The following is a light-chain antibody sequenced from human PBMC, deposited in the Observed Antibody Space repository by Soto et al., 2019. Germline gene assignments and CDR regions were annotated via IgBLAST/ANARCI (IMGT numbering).Light chain of an antibody. CDR1: SSNIGTYH. V-gene: IGLV1-47*01. J-gene: IGLJ2*01. CDR3: ATWDASLSGVV. Sequence: QSVLTQPPSASVTPGQRVTISCSGSSSNIGTYHVFWYQHLPGTAPNVVIYKNTQRPSGVPDRISGSTSGTSASLAISGRRSEDEAEYYCATWDASLSGVVFGGGTKVTVL. CDR2: KNT.